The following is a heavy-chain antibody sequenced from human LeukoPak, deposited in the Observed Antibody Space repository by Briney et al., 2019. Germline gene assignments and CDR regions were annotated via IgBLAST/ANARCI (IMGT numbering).Heavy chain of an antibody. D-gene: IGHD3-3*01. V-gene: IGHV3-33*06. Sequence: GGSLRLSCAASGFTFSSYGMHWVRQAPGKGLEWVAVIWYDGSNKYYADSVKGRFTISRDNSKNTLYLQMNSLRAEDTAVYYLAKKYDLEYYFDYWGQGTLVTVSS. J-gene: IGHJ4*02. CDR2: IWYDGSNK. CDR1: GFTFSSYG. CDR3: AKKYDLEYYFDY.